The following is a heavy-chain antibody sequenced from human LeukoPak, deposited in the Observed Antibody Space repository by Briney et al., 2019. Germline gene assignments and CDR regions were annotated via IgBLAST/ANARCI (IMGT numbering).Heavy chain of an antibody. Sequence: PSETLSLTCTVSGGSISSYYWSWIRQPAGKGLEWIGRIYTSGSTNYNPSLKSRVTMSVDTSKNQFSLKLSSVTAADTAVYYCARGPYCSGGSCYPGGASYYYYMDVWGKGTTVTVSS. J-gene: IGHJ6*03. D-gene: IGHD2-15*01. CDR1: GGSISSYY. CDR2: IYTSGST. CDR3: ARGPYCSGGSCYPGGASYYYYMDV. V-gene: IGHV4-4*07.